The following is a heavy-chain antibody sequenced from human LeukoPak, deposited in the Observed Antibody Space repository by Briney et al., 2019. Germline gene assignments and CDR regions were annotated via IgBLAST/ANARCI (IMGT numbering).Heavy chain of an antibody. CDR1: GYSFTNYW. Sequence: GESLKISCKVSGYSFTNYWIGWVRQMPGKGLEWMGIISPGDSTTKYSPSFQGQATISADKFISTAYLQWSSLRASNTAMYYCARRPLCSTSSCYDFDYWGQGTLVTVSS. CDR3: ARRPLCSTSSCYDFDY. J-gene: IGHJ4*02. V-gene: IGHV5-51*01. D-gene: IGHD2-2*01. CDR2: ISPGDSTT.